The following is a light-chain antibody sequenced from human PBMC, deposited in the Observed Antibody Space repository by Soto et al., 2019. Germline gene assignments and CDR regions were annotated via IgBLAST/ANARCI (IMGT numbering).Light chain of an antibody. CDR1: QSVSSSY. CDR3: QQYGSSPWT. CDR2: GAS. Sequence: EILLTQSPGTLSFSPGERATPSLRASQSVSSSYLAWYQQKPGQAPRLLIYGASSRATGIPDRFSGSGSGTDFTLTISRLEPEDFAVYYCQQYGSSPWTFGQGTKVDIK. V-gene: IGKV3-20*01. J-gene: IGKJ1*01.